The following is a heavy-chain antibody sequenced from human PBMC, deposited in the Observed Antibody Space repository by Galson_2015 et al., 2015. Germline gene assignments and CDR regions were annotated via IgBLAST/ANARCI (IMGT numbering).Heavy chain of an antibody. D-gene: IGHD6-19*01. J-gene: IGHJ4*02. Sequence: CAISGDSVSSNSAAWNWIRQSPSRGLEWLGRTYYRSKWYNDYAVSVKSRITINPDTSKNQFSLKLSSVTAADTAVYYCARLRGWSFDYWGQGTLVTVSS. V-gene: IGHV6-1*01. CDR2: TYYRSKWYN. CDR3: ARLRGWSFDY. CDR1: GDSVSSNSAA.